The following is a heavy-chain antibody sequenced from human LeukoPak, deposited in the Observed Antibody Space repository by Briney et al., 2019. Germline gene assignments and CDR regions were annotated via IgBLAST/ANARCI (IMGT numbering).Heavy chain of an antibody. CDR2: IYYSGST. D-gene: IGHD5-18*01. CDR3: ARTYPRNYYYGMDV. J-gene: IGHJ6*02. Sequence: SETLSLTCTVSGGSISSYYWSWIRQPPGKGLEWIGYIYYSGSTNYNPSLKSRVTISADTSKNQFSLKLSSVTAADTAVYYCARTYPRNYYYGMDVWGQGTTVTVSS. CDR1: GGSISSYY. V-gene: IGHV4-59*08.